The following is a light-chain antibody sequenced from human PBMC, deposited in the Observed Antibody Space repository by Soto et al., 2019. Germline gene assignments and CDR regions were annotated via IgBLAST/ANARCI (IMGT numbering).Light chain of an antibody. Sequence: DIQMTQSPSSLSASVLDRVTITCQASQDITNYLHWFQQKQGKAPKLLIYDASNLETGVPSRFSGSGSGTEFTLTITSLQPDDFATYYCQQYNSYPWTFGQGTKVDIK. CDR2: DAS. V-gene: IGKV1-33*01. J-gene: IGKJ1*01. CDR3: QQYNSYPWT. CDR1: QDITNY.